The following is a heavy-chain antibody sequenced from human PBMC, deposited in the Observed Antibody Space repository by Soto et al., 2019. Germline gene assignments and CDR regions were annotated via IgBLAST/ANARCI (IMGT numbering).Heavy chain of an antibody. V-gene: IGHV3-33*01. CDR2: IWYDGSNK. J-gene: IGHJ3*02. Sequence: PGGSLRLSCAASGFTFSNYGMHWVRQAPGKGLEWVAVIWYDGSNKYYPDAVKGRFTISRDNSKNILYLQMNSLRAEDTAVYYCARDRAEAFDIWGKGTMVTVSS. CDR1: GFTFSNYG. CDR3: ARDRAEAFDI.